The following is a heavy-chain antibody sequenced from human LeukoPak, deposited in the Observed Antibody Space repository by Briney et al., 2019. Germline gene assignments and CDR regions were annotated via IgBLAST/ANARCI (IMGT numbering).Heavy chain of an antibody. CDR2: MNPNSGNT. Sequence: ASVKVSCKASGYTFTSYDINWVRQAIGQGLEWMGWMNPNSGNTGYAQKFQGRVTMTRNTSISTAYMELSSLRSEDTAVYYCARVSARGWYGDYWGQGTLVTVSS. J-gene: IGHJ4*02. V-gene: IGHV1-8*01. CDR3: ARVSARGWYGDY. CDR1: GYTFTSYD. D-gene: IGHD6-19*01.